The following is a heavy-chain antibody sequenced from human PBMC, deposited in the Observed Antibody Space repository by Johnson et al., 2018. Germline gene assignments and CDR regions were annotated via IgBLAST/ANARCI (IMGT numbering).Heavy chain of an antibody. D-gene: IGHD3-16*01. CDR2: ISSSSSTI. J-gene: IGHJ3*02. Sequence: VQLVQSGGGLVQPGGSLRLSCAASGFTFSSYSLHWVRQAPGKGLEWVSYISSSSSTIYSADSVKGRFTISRDNAKNSLYLQMNSLRAEDTAVYYCARDLGYGVPHAFDIWGQGTMVTVSS. CDR3: ARDLGYGVPHAFDI. CDR1: GFTFSSYS. V-gene: IGHV3-48*01.